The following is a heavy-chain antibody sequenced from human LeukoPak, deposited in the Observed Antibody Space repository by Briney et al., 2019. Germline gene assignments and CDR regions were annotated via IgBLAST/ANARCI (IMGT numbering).Heavy chain of an antibody. Sequence: GGSLRLSCSASGFTFSTYAMHWVRQAPGKGLEYVSVISNNGGSIYYGDSVKGRFTVSRDNSIYTLYLQMSSLRAEDTAVYYCARGDEYTTSPWGQGTLVTVSS. CDR3: ARGDEYTTSP. J-gene: IGHJ4*02. CDR1: GFTFSTYA. D-gene: IGHD2-2*02. V-gene: IGHV3-64D*09. CDR2: ISNNGGSI.